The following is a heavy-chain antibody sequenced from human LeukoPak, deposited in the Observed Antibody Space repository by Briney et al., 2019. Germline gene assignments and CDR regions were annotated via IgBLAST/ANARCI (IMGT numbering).Heavy chain of an antibody. J-gene: IGHJ4*02. D-gene: IGHD3-22*01. CDR1: GYTFTGYY. Sequence: ASVKVFCRASGYTFTGYYMHWVRQAPGQGLEWMGWINPNSGGTNYAQKFQGRVTMTRDTSISTAYMELSRLRSDDAAVYYCARGDYYDSSFDYWGQGTLVTVSS. CDR2: INPNSGGT. V-gene: IGHV1-2*02. CDR3: ARGDYYDSSFDY.